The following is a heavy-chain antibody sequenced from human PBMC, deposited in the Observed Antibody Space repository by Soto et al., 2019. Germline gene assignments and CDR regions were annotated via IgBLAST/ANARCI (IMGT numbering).Heavy chain of an antibody. CDR2: IYYSGST. Sequence: SETLSLTCTVSGGSISSYYWSWIRQPPGKGLEWIGYIYYSGSTNYNPSLKSRVTISVDTSKNQFSLKLSSVTAADTAVYYRARARPLFDYWGQGTLVTVSS. J-gene: IGHJ4*02. CDR1: GGSISSYY. V-gene: IGHV4-59*12. CDR3: ARARPLFDY.